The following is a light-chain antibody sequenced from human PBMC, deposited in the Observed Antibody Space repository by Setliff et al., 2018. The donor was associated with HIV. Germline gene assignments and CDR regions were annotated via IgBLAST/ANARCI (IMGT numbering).Light chain of an antibody. J-gene: IGLJ1*01. CDR2: FDS. CDR1: NIGSKT. V-gene: IGLV3-21*01. CDR3: QLWDSERVHPYV. Sequence: SYELTQPPSVSVAPGKTASITCAGANIGSKTVHWYRLKPGQAPMLVINFDSDRPSGIPERFSGSKSGNTATLTISRVEAGDEADYYCQLWDSERVHPYVFATGTKVTGL.